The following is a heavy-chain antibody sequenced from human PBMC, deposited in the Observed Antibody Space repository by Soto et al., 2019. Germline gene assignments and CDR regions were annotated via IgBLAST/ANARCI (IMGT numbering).Heavy chain of an antibody. J-gene: IGHJ6*02. Sequence: KPSETLSLTCTVSGGSISSHYWSWVRHAPGKGLEWIGHIYYRGSTSYNPSLRSRSTISVDTSNNQFSLKLNSVTTADTAVYYCARDGREASGMDVWGQGTKVTVSS. CDR3: ARDGREASGMDV. CDR2: IYYRGST. D-gene: IGHD1-26*01. CDR1: GGSISSHY. V-gene: IGHV4-59*11.